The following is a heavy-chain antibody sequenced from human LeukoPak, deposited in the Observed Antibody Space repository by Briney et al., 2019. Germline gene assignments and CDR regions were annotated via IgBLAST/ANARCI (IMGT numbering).Heavy chain of an antibody. CDR3: ARMGISGRYFFDY. D-gene: IGHD6-19*01. J-gene: IGHJ4*02. CDR2: IYPGDPDT. V-gene: IGHV5-51*01. Sequence: GESLKISCKGSGYSFTSYWIGWVRQMPGKGLEWMGIIYPGDPDTGYSPSFQGQVTISADKSISTAYLQWSSLKASDTAMYYCARMGISGRYFFDYWGQGTLVTVSS. CDR1: GYSFTSYW.